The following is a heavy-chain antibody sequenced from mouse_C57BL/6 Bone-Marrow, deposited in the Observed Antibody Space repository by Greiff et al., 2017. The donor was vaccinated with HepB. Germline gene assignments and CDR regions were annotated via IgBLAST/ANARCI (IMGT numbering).Heavy chain of an antibody. CDR3: ARGGGGTWFAY. Sequence: EVKLVESGGGLVKPGGSLKLSCAASGFTFSSYAMSWVRQTPEKRLEWVATISDGGSYTYYPDNVKGRFTISRDNAKNNLYLQMSHLKSEDTAMYYCARGGGGTWFAYWGQGTLVTVSA. J-gene: IGHJ3*01. V-gene: IGHV5-4*03. CDR2: ISDGGSYT. CDR1: GFTFSSYA.